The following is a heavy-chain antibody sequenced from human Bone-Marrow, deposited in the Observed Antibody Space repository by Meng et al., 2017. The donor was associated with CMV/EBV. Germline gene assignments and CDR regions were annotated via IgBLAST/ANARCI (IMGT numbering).Heavy chain of an antibody. CDR3: ARDLNWNYGRVRGVLSALPFYGMDV. V-gene: IGHV3-33*01. CDR1: GFTFSSYG. Sequence: GESLKISCAASGFTFSSYGMHWVRQAPGKGLEWVAVIWYDGSNKYYADSVKGRFTISRDNSKNTLYLQMNSLRAEDTAVYYCARDLNWNYGRVRGVLSALPFYGMDVWGQGTTVTVSS. J-gene: IGHJ6*02. CDR2: IWYDGSNK. D-gene: IGHD1-7*01.